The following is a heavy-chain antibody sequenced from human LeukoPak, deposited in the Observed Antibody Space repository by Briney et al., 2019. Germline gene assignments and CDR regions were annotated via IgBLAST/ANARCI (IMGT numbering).Heavy chain of an antibody. D-gene: IGHD1-26*01. V-gene: IGHV4-39*01. CDR3: VAGSGGDEWEPYGFDY. CDR1: GASISSSSYY. Sequence: KSSETLSLTCTVSGASISSSSYYWAWIRQPPGKGLEWIGNIYYSGSTYYNPSLNSRVTISVDTSKNRFSLKLTSVTAADTAVYYCVAGSGGDEWEPYGFDYWGQGTLVTVYS. J-gene: IGHJ4*02. CDR2: IYYSGST.